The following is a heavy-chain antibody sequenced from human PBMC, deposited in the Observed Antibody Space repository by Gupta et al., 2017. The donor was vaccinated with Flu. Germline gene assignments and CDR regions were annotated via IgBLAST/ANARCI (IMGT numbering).Heavy chain of an antibody. CDR2: ISYDGSNK. Sequence: QVQLVESGGGVVQPGKSLRLSCAASGFIFNNYGMHWVRQPPGKGLEWLTVISYDGSNKDYADSVKGRFTISRDNSKNTVYLQMNSLRAEDAALYDGAKSRTYQLQSEIAPWGQGTQVNVSS. CDR3: AKSRTYQLQSEIAP. J-gene: IGHJ5*02. D-gene: IGHD2-2*01. V-gene: IGHV3-30*18. CDR1: GFIFNNYG.